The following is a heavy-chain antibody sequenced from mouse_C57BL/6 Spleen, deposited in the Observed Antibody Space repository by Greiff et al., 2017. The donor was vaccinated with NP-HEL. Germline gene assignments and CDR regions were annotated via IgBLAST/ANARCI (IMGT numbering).Heavy chain of an antibody. D-gene: IGHD1-1*01. J-gene: IGHJ2*01. CDR1: GFTFSDYG. Sequence: EVKLVESGGGLVQPGGSLKLSCAASGFTFSDYGMAWVRQAPRKGPEWVAFISNLAYSIYYADTVTGRFTISRENAKNTLYLEMSSLRSEDTAMYYCARHRYGSSYGYFDYWGQGTTLTVSS. CDR2: ISNLAYSI. CDR3: ARHRYGSSYGYFDY. V-gene: IGHV5-15*01.